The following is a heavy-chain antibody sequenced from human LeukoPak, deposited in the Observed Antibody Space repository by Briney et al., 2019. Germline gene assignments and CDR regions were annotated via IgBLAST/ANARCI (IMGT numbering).Heavy chain of an antibody. J-gene: IGHJ6*02. V-gene: IGHV3-30*02. D-gene: IGHD4-23*01. CDR1: GFTFSSYG. Sequence: PGGSLRLSCAASGFTFSSYGMHWVRQAPGKGLEWVAFIRYDGSNKYYADSVKGRFTISRDNSKNTLYLQMNSLRAEDTAVYYCAKDLGKAYYYGMDVWGQGTTVTVSS. CDR3: AKDLGKAYYYGMDV. CDR2: IRYDGSNK.